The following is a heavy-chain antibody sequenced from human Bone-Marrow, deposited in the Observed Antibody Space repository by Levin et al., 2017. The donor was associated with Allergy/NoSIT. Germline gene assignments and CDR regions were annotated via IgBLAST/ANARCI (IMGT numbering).Heavy chain of an antibody. V-gene: IGHV4-4*02. CDR3: ARRPYDRSDLS. CDR2: IYYNDRT. J-gene: IGHJ4*02. Sequence: SETLSLTCAVSGGSISSSHCWTWVRQSPGKGPEWIGEIYYNDRTNYNPSLKSRVTISIDKSNNQFSLTLTSVTAADTAVYYCARRPYDRSDLSWGQGTLVTVSS. CDR1: GGSISSSHC. D-gene: IGHD3-22*01.